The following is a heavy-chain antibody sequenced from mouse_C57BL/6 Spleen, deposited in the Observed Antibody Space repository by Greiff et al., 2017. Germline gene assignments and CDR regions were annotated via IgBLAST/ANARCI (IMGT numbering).Heavy chain of an antibody. CDR3: AKGDYDEEAWCAY. Sequence: VQLQQSGPELVKPGASVKMSCKASGYTFTDYNMHWVKQSHGKSLEWIGYINPNNGGTSYNQKFKGKATLTVNKSSSTAYMELRSLTSEDSAVYDCAKGDYDEEAWCAYWGQGTLVTVSA. J-gene: IGHJ3*01. D-gene: IGHD2-4*01. CDR2: INPNNGGT. CDR1: GYTFTDYN. V-gene: IGHV1-22*01.